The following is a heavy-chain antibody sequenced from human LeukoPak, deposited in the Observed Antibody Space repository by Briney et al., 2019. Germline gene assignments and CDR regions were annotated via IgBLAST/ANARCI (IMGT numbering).Heavy chain of an antibody. D-gene: IGHD2-2*01. V-gene: IGHV4-59*08. CDR3: ARVGHCSSTSCYDY. CDR2: IYYSGST. CDR1: GGSISSYY. J-gene: IGHJ4*02. Sequence: SETLSLTCTVSGGSISSYYWSWIRQPPGKGLEWIGYIYYSGSTYYNPSLKSRVTISVDTSKNQFSLKLSSVTAADTAVYYCARVGHCSSTSCYDYWGQGTLVTVSS.